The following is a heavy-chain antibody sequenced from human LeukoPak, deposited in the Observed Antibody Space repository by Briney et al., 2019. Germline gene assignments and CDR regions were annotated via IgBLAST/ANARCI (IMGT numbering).Heavy chain of an antibody. CDR2: ISSSGSTI. CDR3: ARVSLGATPPVY. D-gene: IGHD1-26*01. CDR1: GFTFSDYY. Sequence: GGSLRLSCAASGFTFSDYYMSWIRQAPGKGLEWVSYISSSGSTIYYADSMKGRFTISRDNAKNSLYLQMNSLRAEDTAVYYYARVSLGATPPVYWGQGTLVTVSS. V-gene: IGHV3-11*01. J-gene: IGHJ4*02.